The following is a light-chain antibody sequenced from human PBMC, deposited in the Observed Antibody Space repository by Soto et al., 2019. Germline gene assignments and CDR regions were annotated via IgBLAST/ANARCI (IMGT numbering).Light chain of an antibody. CDR1: SSDVGGYNY. J-gene: IGLJ2*01. CDR2: EVS. CDR3: SSYAGSNNLGV. Sequence: QSVLTQPPSASGSPGQSVTISCTGTSSDVGGYNYVSWYQQHPGKAPKLMIYEVSKRHSGVPDRFSGSKSGNTASLTVSGLQAEDEADYYCSSYAGSNNLGVFGGGTQLTVL. V-gene: IGLV2-8*01.